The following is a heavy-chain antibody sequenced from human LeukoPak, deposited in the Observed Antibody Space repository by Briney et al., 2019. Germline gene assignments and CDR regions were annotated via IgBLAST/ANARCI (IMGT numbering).Heavy chain of an antibody. V-gene: IGHV1-46*01. Sequence: GASVKVSCKASGYTFTSYGISWVRQAPGQGLEWMGIINPSGGSTSYAQKFQGRVTMTRDMSTSTVYMDLSSLRSEDTAVYYCARLPVGAIYFDDYWGQGTLVTVSS. CDR2: INPSGGST. CDR1: GYTFTSYG. D-gene: IGHD1-26*01. J-gene: IGHJ4*02. CDR3: ARLPVGAIYFDDY.